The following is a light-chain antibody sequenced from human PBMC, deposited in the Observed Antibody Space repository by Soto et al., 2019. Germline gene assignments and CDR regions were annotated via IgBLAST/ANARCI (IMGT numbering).Light chain of an antibody. CDR2: DIS. Sequence: IQLSQSPPSLPSLLGGRVTSTCRASQCIRRWWAGAQLNPRKAPKLLIYDISTLQSGAPSRFSGCGSETEFTLTISSLQPDDLATYYCQQYNAYYTCGQGTK. CDR3: QQYNAYYT. V-gene: IGKV1-5*01. J-gene: IGKJ2*01. CDR1: QCIRRW.